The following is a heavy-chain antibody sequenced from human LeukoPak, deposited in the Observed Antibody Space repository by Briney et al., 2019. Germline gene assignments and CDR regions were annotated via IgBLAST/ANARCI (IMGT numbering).Heavy chain of an antibody. J-gene: IGHJ6*03. CDR3: ARGDHYYGSGSYYYYYYMDA. CDR1: GGTFSSYA. CDR2: IIPIFGTA. Sequence: SVKVSCKASGGTFSSYAISWVRQAPGQGLEWMGGIIPIFGTANYAQKFQGRVTITADESTSTAYMELSSLRSEDTAVYYCARGDHYYGSGSYYYYYYMDAWGKGTTVTVSS. D-gene: IGHD3-10*01. V-gene: IGHV1-69*01.